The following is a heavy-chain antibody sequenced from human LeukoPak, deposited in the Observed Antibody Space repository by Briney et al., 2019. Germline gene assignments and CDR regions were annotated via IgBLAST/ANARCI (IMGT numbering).Heavy chain of an antibody. CDR2: ISAYNGNT. V-gene: IGHV1-18*01. CDR3: ARDLDCGGDCYSQWGRYFDY. CDR1: GYTFTSYG. J-gene: IGHJ4*02. D-gene: IGHD2-21*02. Sequence: ASVKVSCKASGYTFTSYGISWVRQAPGQGLEWMGWISAYNGNTNYAQKFQGRVTITADKSTSTAYMELSSLRSEDTAVYYCARDLDCGGDCYSQWGRYFDYWGQGTLVTVSS.